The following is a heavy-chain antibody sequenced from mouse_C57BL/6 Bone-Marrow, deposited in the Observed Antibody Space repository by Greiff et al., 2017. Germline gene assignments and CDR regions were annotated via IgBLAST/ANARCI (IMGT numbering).Heavy chain of an antibody. D-gene: IGHD2-3*01. Sequence: QVQLQQPGAELVKPGASVKLSCKASGYTFTSYWMQWVKQRPGQGLEWIGEIDPSDSYTNYNQKFKGKATLTVDTSSSTAYMQLSSLTSEDSAVYYCARGEFDGYQWYCDVWGTGTTVTVSS. CDR1: GYTFTSYW. V-gene: IGHV1-50*01. CDR2: IDPSDSYT. CDR3: ARGEFDGYQWYCDV. J-gene: IGHJ1*03.